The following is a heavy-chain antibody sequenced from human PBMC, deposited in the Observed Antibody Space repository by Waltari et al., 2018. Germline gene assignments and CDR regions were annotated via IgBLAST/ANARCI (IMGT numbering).Heavy chain of an antibody. CDR2: INPNSGGT. D-gene: IGHD6-6*01. CDR3: ARGSRIGSSSKGYFDY. CDR1: GYTFTGYY. J-gene: IGHJ4*02. Sequence: QVQLVQSGAEVKKPGASVKVSCKASGYTFTGYYMPWVRQAPGQGLEWMGRINPNSGGTNYAQKFQGRVTMTRDTSISTAYMELSRLRSDDTAVYYCARGSRIGSSSKGYFDYWGQGTLVTVSS. V-gene: IGHV1-2*06.